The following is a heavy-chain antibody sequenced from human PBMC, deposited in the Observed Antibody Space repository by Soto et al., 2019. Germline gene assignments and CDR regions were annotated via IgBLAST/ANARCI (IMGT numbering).Heavy chain of an antibody. V-gene: IGHV4-34*01. J-gene: IGHJ5*02. D-gene: IGHD3-10*01. CDR3: ARGWHYYGPRFDP. CDR1: GGSFSGYY. Sequence: SETLSLTCAVYGGSFSGYYWSWIRQPPGKGLEWIGEINHSGSTNYNPSLKSRVTISVDTSKNQFSLKLSSVTAADTAVYYCARGWHYYGPRFDPRGQRTLVTVSS. CDR2: INHSGST.